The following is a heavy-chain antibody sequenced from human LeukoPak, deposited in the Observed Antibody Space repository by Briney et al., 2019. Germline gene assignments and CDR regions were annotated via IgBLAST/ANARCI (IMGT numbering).Heavy chain of an antibody. Sequence: ASVKVSCKASGYTFTSYGISWVRQAPGQGLEWMGWISAYNGNTNYAQKLQGRVTMTTDTSMGTAYMELRSLRSDDTAVYYCARADWRDNWFDPWGQGTLVTVSS. CDR2: ISAYNGNT. J-gene: IGHJ5*02. V-gene: IGHV1-18*01. D-gene: IGHD3/OR15-3a*01. CDR3: ARADWRDNWFDP. CDR1: GYTFTSYG.